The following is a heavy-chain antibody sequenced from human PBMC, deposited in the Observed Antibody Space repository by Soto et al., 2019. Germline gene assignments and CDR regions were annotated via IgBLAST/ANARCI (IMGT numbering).Heavy chain of an antibody. D-gene: IGHD2-15*01. J-gene: IGHJ5*02. CDR2: IYYSGST. CDR3: ARVVVVVAATSNWFDP. V-gene: IGHV4-31*03. Sequence: ASETLSLTCTVSGGSISSGGYYLSWIRQHPGKGLEWIGYIYYSGSTYYNPSLKSRVTISVDTSKNQFSLKLSSVTAADTAVYYCARVVVVVAATSNWFDPWGQGTLVTVSS. CDR1: GGSISSGGYY.